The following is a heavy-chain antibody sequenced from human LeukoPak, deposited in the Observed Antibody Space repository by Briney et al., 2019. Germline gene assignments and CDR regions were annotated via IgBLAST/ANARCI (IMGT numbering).Heavy chain of an antibody. J-gene: IGHJ5*02. V-gene: IGHV1-3*01. CDR2: INAGNGNT. CDR1: GYTFTSYT. Sequence: AASVKVSCKASGYTFTSYTMHWVRQAPGQRLEWMGWINAGNGNTKYSQKFQGRVTITRDTSASTAYMELSSLRSEDTAVYYCARVGYSSSWYGVNNWFDPWGQGTLVTVSS. CDR3: ARVGYSSSWYGVNNWFDP. D-gene: IGHD6-13*01.